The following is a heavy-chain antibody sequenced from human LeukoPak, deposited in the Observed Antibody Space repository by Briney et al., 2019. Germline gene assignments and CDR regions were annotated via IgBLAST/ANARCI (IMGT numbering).Heavy chain of an antibody. V-gene: IGHV4-61*02. CDR3: AREFTYCYGSGGYNYYGMDV. J-gene: IGHJ6*02. Sequence: ASQTLSLTCTVSGGSISSGSYYWSWIRQPAGEGLEWIGRIYTSGSTNYNPSLKSRVTISVDTSKNQFSLKLSSVTAADTAVYYCAREFTYCYGSGGYNYYGMDVWGQGTTVTVSS. CDR2: IYTSGST. D-gene: IGHD3-10*01. CDR1: GGSISSGSYY.